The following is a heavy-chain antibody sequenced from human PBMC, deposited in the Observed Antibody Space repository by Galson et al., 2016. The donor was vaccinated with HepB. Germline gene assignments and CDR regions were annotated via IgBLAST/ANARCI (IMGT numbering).Heavy chain of an antibody. V-gene: IGHV3-9*01. CDR2: INWDGHSL. CDR3: AKGLVGSRYHTLDL. D-gene: IGHD3-3*01. CDR1: GFIINTFA. J-gene: IGHJ5*02. Sequence: SLRLSCAASGFIINTFAMHWVRQVPGKGLEWVSGINWDGHSLNYADSVKGRFTVSRDTAKNALHLQMKSLGPEDTALYFCAKGLVGSRYHTLDLWGQGTLVTVSS.